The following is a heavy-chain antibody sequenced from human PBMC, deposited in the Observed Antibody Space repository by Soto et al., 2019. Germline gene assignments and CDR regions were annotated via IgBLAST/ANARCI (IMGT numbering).Heavy chain of an antibody. Sequence: QVQLQESGPGLVKPSQTLSLTCTVSGGSISSGGYYWSWIRQHPGKGLEWIGYIYYSGSTYYNPSLTSRLTISVDTSKNQFSLKLSSVTAADTAVYYCAREKGGGYDHRWFDPWGKGTLVTVSA. CDR1: GGSISSGGYY. D-gene: IGHD5-12*01. J-gene: IGHJ5*02. CDR2: IYYSGST. V-gene: IGHV4-31*03. CDR3: AREKGGGYDHRWFDP.